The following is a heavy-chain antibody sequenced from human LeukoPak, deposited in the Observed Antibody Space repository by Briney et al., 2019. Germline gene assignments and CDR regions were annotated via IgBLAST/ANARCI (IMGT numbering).Heavy chain of an antibody. V-gene: IGHV1-2*04. J-gene: IGHJ4*02. D-gene: IGHD1-26*01. Sequence: ASVKVSCKASGYTFTDYYIHWVRQAPGQGLEWMGWISPNSGGTNYAQKFQGWVTMTRDTSINTAYMELSRLRSDDTAVYYCARDGEEASFDYWGQGTLVTVSS. CDR1: GYTFTDYY. CDR3: ARDGEEASFDY. CDR2: ISPNSGGT.